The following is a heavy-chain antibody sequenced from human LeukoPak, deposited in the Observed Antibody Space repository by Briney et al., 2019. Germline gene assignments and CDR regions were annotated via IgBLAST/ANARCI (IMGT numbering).Heavy chain of an antibody. J-gene: IGHJ4*02. D-gene: IGHD4-23*01. CDR2: ISSSSSYI. Sequence: GGSLRLSCAASGFTFSSYSMNWVRQAPGKGLEWVSSISSSSSYIYYADSVKGRFTISRDNSKNTLYLQMNSLRAEDTAVYYCAKVNSYGGKSPPDYWGQGTLVTVSS. CDR1: GFTFSSYS. V-gene: IGHV3-21*04. CDR3: AKVNSYGGKSPPDY.